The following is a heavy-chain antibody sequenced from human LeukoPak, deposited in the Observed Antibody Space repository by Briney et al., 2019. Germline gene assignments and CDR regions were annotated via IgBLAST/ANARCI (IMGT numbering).Heavy chain of an antibody. CDR3: ARAAVVVPGTDY. Sequence: PGGSLRLSCAASGFTFSSYSMNWVRQAPGKGLEWVSSISSSSSYIYYADSAKGRFTISRDNAKNSLYLQMNSLRAGDTAVYYCARAAVVVPGTDYWGQGTLVTVSS. V-gene: IGHV3-21*01. J-gene: IGHJ4*02. CDR2: ISSSSSYI. CDR1: GFTFSSYS. D-gene: IGHD2-2*01.